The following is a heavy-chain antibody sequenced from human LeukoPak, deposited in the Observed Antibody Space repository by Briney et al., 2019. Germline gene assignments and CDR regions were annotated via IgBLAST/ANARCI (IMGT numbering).Heavy chain of an antibody. V-gene: IGHV3-21*01. CDR2: ISSSSSYI. CDR1: GFTFSTYS. Sequence: GGSLRLSCAASGFTFSTYSLNWVRQAPGKGLEWVSSISSSSSYIYYADSMKGRFTISRDNAKNSLYLQMDSLRAEDTAVYYCARGGYGDYVMEYWGQGTLVTVSS. J-gene: IGHJ4*02. D-gene: IGHD4-17*01. CDR3: ARGGYGDYVMEY.